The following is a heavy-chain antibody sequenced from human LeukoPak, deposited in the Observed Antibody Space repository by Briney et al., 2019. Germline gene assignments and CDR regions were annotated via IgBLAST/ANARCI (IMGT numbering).Heavy chain of an antibody. CDR1: GFTFSSYS. Sequence: GGSLRLSCAASGFTFSSYSMNWARQAPGKGLEWVSYISYSSSTIYYADSVKGRFTISRDNSKNSLYLQMNSLTPEDTAMYYCTKDGVVAALGDNWFDPWGQGTLVTVSS. V-gene: IGHV3-48*04. J-gene: IGHJ5*02. CDR3: TKDGVVAALGDNWFDP. D-gene: IGHD2-15*01. CDR2: ISYSSSTI.